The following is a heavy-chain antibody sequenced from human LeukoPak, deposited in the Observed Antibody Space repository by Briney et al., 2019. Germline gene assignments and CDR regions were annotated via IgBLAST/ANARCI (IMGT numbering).Heavy chain of an antibody. CDR1: GITLSNYG. D-gene: IGHD6-19*01. CDR2: ISDSGGRT. CDR3: AKSSGSSGFDF. J-gene: IGHJ4*02. V-gene: IGHV3-23*01. Sequence: TGGSLRLSCAVSGITLSNYGMSWVRQAPGKGLEWVTGISDSGGRTNYADSVKGRFTISRDNSKNTLYLQMNSLRAEDTAVYYCAKSSGSSGFDFWGLGTLVTVSS.